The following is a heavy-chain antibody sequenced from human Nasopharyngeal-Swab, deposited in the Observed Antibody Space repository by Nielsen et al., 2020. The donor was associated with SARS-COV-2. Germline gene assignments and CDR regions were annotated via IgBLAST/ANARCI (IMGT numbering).Heavy chain of an antibody. D-gene: IGHD4-23*01. CDR2: ISPDGGRA. V-gene: IGHV3-74*01. CDR3: VRAYLYGGPSF. J-gene: IGHJ4*02. CDR1: GFIFGSYW. Sequence: GGSLSLSCSASGFIFGSYWLYWVRQVPGKGLMCVSRISPDGGRADYADSVLGRFTFSRDNAKNTVHLQMNSLRPEDTAVYFCVRAYLYGGPSFWGQGALVTVSS.